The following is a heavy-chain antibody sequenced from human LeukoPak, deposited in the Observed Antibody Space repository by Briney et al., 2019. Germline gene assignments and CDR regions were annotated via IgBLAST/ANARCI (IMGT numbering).Heavy chain of an antibody. J-gene: IGHJ5*02. D-gene: IGHD2-2*01. V-gene: IGHV3-9*01. CDR1: GFTFDDYA. CDR3: AKSSAAMSGWFDP. CDR2: ISWNSDSI. Sequence: GRSLRLSCAASGFTFDDYAMHWVRQALGKGLEWVSGISWNSDSIGYADSVKGRFTISRDNAKNSLYLQMNSLRAEDTALYYCAKSSAAMSGWFDPWGQGTLVTVSS.